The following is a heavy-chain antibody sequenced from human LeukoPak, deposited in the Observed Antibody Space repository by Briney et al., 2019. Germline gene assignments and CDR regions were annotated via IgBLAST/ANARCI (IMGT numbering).Heavy chain of an antibody. Sequence: SETLSLTCTVSGGSISTYYWNWIRQPPGKGLEWIGYIYYSGSTNYNPSLKSRVTISVDTSKNQFSLKLSSVTAADTAVYYCARTSGYSSGFAFDYWGQGTLVTVSS. CDR1: GGSISTYY. V-gene: IGHV4-59*08. CDR3: ARTSGYSSGFAFDY. CDR2: IYYSGST. J-gene: IGHJ4*02. D-gene: IGHD6-19*01.